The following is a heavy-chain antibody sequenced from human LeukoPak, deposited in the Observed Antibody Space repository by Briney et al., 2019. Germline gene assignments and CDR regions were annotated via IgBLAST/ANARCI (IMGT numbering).Heavy chain of an antibody. Sequence: PSETLCLTCTVSGFSISSSSYYWGWIRQPPGKGLEGVSGVSPNGETAYYADSVKGRFTISRGNSKNTLFLQMISLRAADRAVYYSEKDRRLRLGEFLGRKETNWFDPWGQGTLVTVSS. CDR1: GFSISSSSYY. D-gene: IGHD3-16*01. CDR3: EKDRRLRLGEFLGRKETNWFDP. V-gene: IGHV3-23*01. J-gene: IGHJ5*02. CDR2: VSPNGETA.